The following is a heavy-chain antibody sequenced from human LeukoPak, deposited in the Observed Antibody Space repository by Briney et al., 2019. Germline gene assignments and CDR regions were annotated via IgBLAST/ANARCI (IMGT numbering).Heavy chain of an antibody. Sequence: PGGSLRLSCSASGFTFSSYAMSWVRQAPGKGLEWVSAISGGGGSTYYADSVKGRLTISRDNSKNTMFLQMNGLRAEDTAVYQCAKDQVYMGSGSYLDYWGQGTLVTVSS. CDR3: AKDQVYMGSGSYLDY. V-gene: IGHV3-23*01. J-gene: IGHJ4*02. CDR2: ISGGGGST. CDR1: GFTFSSYA. D-gene: IGHD1-26*01.